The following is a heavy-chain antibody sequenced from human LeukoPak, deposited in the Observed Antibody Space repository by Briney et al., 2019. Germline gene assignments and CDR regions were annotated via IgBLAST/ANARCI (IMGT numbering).Heavy chain of an antibody. V-gene: IGHV3-21*01. D-gene: IGHD6-19*01. CDR1: GFTFSSYS. J-gene: IGHJ4*02. CDR2: ISSSSSYI. Sequence: GGSLRLSCAASGFTFSSYSMNWVRQAPGKGLEWDSSISSSSSYIYYADSVKGRFTISRDNAKNSLYLQMNSLRAEDTAVYYCARDRYSSGWYSGIDYWGQGTLVTVSS. CDR3: ARDRYSSGWYSGIDY.